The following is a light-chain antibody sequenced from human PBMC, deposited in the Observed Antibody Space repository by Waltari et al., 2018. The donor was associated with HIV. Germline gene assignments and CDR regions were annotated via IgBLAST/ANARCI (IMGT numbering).Light chain of an antibody. CDR3: QSYDISLSGWV. J-gene: IGLJ3*02. V-gene: IGLV1-40*01. CDR2: GNT. Sequence: QSVLTQPPSVSGAPGQRVTISCTGSSSNIGAGYDVHWYQQFPGTAPKVLIYGNTVRPSGVPDRFSGSKSGSSASLLITGLQAEDDADYYCQSYDISLSGWVFGGGTKLTVL. CDR1: SSNIGAGYD.